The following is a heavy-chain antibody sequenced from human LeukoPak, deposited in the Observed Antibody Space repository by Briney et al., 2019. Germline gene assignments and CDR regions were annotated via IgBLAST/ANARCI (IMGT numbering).Heavy chain of an antibody. J-gene: IGHJ5*02. CDR3: ARVGIAVPGEFDP. CDR2: INPNSGGT. D-gene: IGHD6-19*01. Sequence: ASVKVSCKASGYTFTGYYMHWVRQALGQGLEWMGWINPNSGGTNYAQKFQGRVTMTRDTSISTAYMELSRLRSDDTAVYYCARVGIAVPGEFDPWGQGTLVTVSS. CDR1: GYTFTGYY. V-gene: IGHV1-2*02.